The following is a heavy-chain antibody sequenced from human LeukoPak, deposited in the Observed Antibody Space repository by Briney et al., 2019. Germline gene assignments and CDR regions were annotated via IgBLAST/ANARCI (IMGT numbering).Heavy chain of an antibody. D-gene: IGHD5-18*01. CDR2: ISGSGGST. V-gene: IGHV3-23*01. CDR1: GFTFISYA. J-gene: IGHJ3*02. Sequence: GGSLRLSCAASGFTFISYAMSWVRQAPGKVLEWDSAISGSGGSTYYADSVKGRFTISRDNSKNTLYLQMNSLRAEDTAVYYCAKQTAXVTDIWXXXTMVTVSX. CDR3: AKQTAXVTDI.